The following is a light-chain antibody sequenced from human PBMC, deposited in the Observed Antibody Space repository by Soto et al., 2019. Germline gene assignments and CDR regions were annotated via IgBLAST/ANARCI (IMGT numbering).Light chain of an antibody. V-gene: IGLV2-14*01. CDR3: SSYATRNTPV. CDR2: EVS. CDR1: SRDVGGYRY. Sequence: QSALTQPASMSGSPGQSITISCTGTSRDVGGYRYVSWYQQHPGKAPKLLISEVSNRPSGVSDRFSGSKSGNTASLTISGLQAEDEADYYCSSYATRNTPVFGGGTKLTVL. J-gene: IGLJ3*02.